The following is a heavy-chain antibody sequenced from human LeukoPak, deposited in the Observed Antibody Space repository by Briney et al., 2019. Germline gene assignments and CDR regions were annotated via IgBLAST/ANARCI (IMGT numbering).Heavy chain of an antibody. Sequence: GGSLRLSCAASGFTFSSYWMHWVRQAPGKGLVWVLRINSDGSSTSYADSVKGRFTISRDNAKNTLYLQMNSLRAEDTAVYYCARKTAGDYWGQGTLVTVSS. J-gene: IGHJ4*02. CDR3: ARKTAGDY. CDR1: GFTFSSYW. CDR2: INSDGSST. D-gene: IGHD1-14*01. V-gene: IGHV3-74*01.